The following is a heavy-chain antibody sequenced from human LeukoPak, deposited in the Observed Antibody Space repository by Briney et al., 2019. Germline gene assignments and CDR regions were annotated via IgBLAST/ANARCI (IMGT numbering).Heavy chain of an antibody. CDR3: ASLTYYFDSSGYYPGYFQH. V-gene: IGHV3-11*03. CDR1: GFTFSDYY. J-gene: IGHJ1*01. CDR2: ISSSNSYT. D-gene: IGHD3-22*01. Sequence: GGSLRLSCAASGFTFSDYYMSWIRQAPGKGLEWVSYISSSNSYTNYADSVKGRFYADSVKGRFTISRDNAKNSLYLQMNSLRAEDTAVYYCASLTYYFDSSGYYPGYFQHWGQGTLVTVSS.